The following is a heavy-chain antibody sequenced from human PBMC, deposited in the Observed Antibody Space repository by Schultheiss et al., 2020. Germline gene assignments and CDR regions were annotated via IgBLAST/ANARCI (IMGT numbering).Heavy chain of an antibody. CDR2: ISGSGGST. CDR1: GFTFSSYW. J-gene: IGHJ5*02. D-gene: IGHD2-21*02. V-gene: IGHV3-74*01. CDR3: AKGGGDHYVSWFDP. Sequence: GGSLRLSCAASGFTFSSYWMHWVRQAPGKGLVWVSAISGSGGSTYYADSVKGRFTISRDNAKNSLYLQMNSLRAEDTALYYCAKGGGDHYVSWFDPWGQGTLVTVSS.